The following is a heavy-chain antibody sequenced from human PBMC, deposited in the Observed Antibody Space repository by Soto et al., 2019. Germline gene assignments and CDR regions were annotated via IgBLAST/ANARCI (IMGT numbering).Heavy chain of an antibody. CDR3: ARGRYGEY. Sequence: QVHLVQSGAEVKKPGASVKVSCQGSGYAFTTYGITWVRQAPGQGLEWMGWISAHNGNTNYAQKLQGRVTVTRDTTTSTAYMELRSRRYDDTAVYYCARGRYGEYWGQGALVTVSS. CDR2: ISAHNGNT. D-gene: IGHD3-10*01. V-gene: IGHV1-18*01. J-gene: IGHJ4*02. CDR1: GYAFTTYG.